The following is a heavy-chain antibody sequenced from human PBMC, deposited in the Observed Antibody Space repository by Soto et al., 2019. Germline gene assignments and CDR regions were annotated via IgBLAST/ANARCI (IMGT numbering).Heavy chain of an antibody. D-gene: IGHD3-3*01. CDR1: GYTLSELP. J-gene: IGHJ6*03. V-gene: IGHV1-24*01. CDR2: FDPEDEET. Sequence: GASVKVSCKVSGYTLSELPIHWVRQAPGKRLEWMGGFDPEDEETVYAQKFQGRVTMTRNTSISTAYMELSSLRSEDTAVYYCARGWYYDFWSGYIPYYYYYYMDVWGKGTTVTVSS. CDR3: ARGWYYDFWSGYIPYYYYYYMDV.